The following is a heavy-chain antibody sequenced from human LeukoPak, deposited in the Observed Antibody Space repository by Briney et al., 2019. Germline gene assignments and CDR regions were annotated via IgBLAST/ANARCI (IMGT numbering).Heavy chain of an antibody. D-gene: IGHD6-13*01. CDR1: GYTFTSYG. CDR2: ISAYSGNT. J-gene: IGHJ4*02. CDR3: ARAGIIAAAGTAPFDY. V-gene: IGHV1-18*01. Sequence: GASVKVSCKASGYTFTSYGISWVRQAPGQGLEWMGWISAYSGNTNYAQKLQGRVTMTTDTSTSTAYMELRSLRSDDTAVYYCARAGIIAAAGTAPFDYWGQGTLVTVSS.